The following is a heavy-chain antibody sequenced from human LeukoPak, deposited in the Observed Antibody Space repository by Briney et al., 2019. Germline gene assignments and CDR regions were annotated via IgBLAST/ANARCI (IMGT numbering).Heavy chain of an antibody. D-gene: IGHD2-2*01. CDR1: GFTFSSYA. V-gene: IGHV3-30-3*01. CDR2: ISYDGSNK. J-gene: IGHJ4*02. Sequence: GGSLRLSCAASGFTFSSYAMHWVRQAPGKGLEWVAVISYDGSNKYYADSVKGRFTISRDNSKNTVYLQMNSLRAEDTAVYYCAAPGVPAATYYFDYWGQGTLVTVSS. CDR3: AAPGVPAATYYFDY.